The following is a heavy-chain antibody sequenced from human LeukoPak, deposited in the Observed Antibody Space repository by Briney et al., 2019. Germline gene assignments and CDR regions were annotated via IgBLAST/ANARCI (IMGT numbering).Heavy chain of an antibody. V-gene: IGHV3-23*01. J-gene: IGHJ4*02. D-gene: IGHD1-26*01. CDR1: GFTFSSYD. Sequence: GGSLRLSCAASGFTFSSYDMSWVRQAPGKGLEWVSAISGSGGSTYYADSVKGRFTISRDNSKNTLYLQMNSLRAEDTAVYYCAKDPANGVGATLDYWGQGTLVTVSS. CDR2: ISGSGGST. CDR3: AKDPANGVGATLDY.